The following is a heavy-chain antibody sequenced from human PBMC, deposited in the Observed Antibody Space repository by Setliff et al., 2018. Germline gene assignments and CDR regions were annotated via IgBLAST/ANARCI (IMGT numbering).Heavy chain of an antibody. CDR3: ARGPPDFVVVPAAAKFDY. D-gene: IGHD2-2*01. Sequence: GASVKVSCKTSGFRFTSFGFSWVRQAPGQGLEWMGWISPYSGESNYAQKFQDRLTVTADTSTKTTYMELRSLTSDDTAVYYCARGPPDFVVVPAAAKFDYWGQGTLVTVSS. CDR1: GFRFTSFG. J-gene: IGHJ4*02. V-gene: IGHV1-18*01. CDR2: ISPYSGES.